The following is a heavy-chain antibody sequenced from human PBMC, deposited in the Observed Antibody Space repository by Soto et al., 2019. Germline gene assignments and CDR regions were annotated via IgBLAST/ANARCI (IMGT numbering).Heavy chain of an antibody. CDR1: GFTFSNYA. CDR3: AKAYFVWSSEKPYYFDY. J-gene: IGHJ4*02. CDR2: ISGSGGRS. V-gene: IGHV3-23*01. Sequence: EVQLLDSGGGLVQPGGSLRLSCAASGFTFSNYAMTWVRQGPGKGLEWVSGISGSGGRSYYADSVKGRCTISRDNSKSTLYLQMNSLRAEDTAVYYCAKAYFVWSSEKPYYFDYWGQGTLVTVYS. D-gene: IGHD3-16*01.